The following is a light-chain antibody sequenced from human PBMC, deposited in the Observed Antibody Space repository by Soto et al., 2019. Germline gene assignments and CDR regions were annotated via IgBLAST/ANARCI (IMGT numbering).Light chain of an antibody. CDR2: WAS. CDR1: QSVLYSSNNKNY. Sequence: DIVMTQSPDFLALSLGEMATINCKSSQSVLYSSNNKNYLAWYQQKPGQPPKLLIYWASTRESGVPDRFSGSGSGTDFTLTISSLQAEDVAVYFCQQYYSTPWTFGQGTKVEIK. V-gene: IGKV4-1*01. J-gene: IGKJ1*01. CDR3: QQYYSTPWT.